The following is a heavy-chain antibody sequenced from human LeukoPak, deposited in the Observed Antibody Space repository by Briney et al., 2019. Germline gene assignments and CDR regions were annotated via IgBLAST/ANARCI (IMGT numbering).Heavy chain of an antibody. Sequence: ASVKVSCKASGGTFSSYAISWVRQAPGQGLEWMGGIIPIFGTANYAQKFQGRVTITADESTSTAYMELSSLRSEDTAVYYCARARGNYYDSSGYYLNVHWGQGTLVTVSP. CDR3: ARARGNYYDSSGYYLNVH. D-gene: IGHD3-22*01. CDR1: GGTFSSYA. J-gene: IGHJ4*02. V-gene: IGHV1-69*13. CDR2: IIPIFGTA.